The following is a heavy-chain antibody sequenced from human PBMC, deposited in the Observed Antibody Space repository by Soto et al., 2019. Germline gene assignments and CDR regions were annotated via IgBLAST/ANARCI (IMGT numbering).Heavy chain of an antibody. V-gene: IGHV4-30-4*01. CDR3: ARGDWFHP. J-gene: IGHJ5*02. CDR2: MYYTGTT. CDR1: GGSISAGDYY. Sequence: SETLSLTCTVSGGSISAGDYYWNWIRQPPGKGLDWIGYMYYTGTTKYNPSLKSRATLSVDTSKNRFSLNLTSVTAADSAVYYCARGDWFHPWGRGTLVTVSS.